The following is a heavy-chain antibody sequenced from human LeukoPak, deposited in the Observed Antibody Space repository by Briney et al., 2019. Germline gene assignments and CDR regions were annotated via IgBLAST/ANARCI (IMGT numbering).Heavy chain of an antibody. CDR2: ISAYNGNT. J-gene: IGHJ4*02. V-gene: IGHV1-18*01. D-gene: IGHD6-19*01. CDR1: GYTFTSYG. Sequence: ASVKVSCKASGYTFTSYGISRVRQAPGQGLEWMGWISAYNGNTNYAQKLQGRVTMTTDTSTSTAYMELRSLRSDDTAVYYCARDRYVQQWLIPIDYWGQGTLVTVSS. CDR3: ARDRYVQQWLIPIDY.